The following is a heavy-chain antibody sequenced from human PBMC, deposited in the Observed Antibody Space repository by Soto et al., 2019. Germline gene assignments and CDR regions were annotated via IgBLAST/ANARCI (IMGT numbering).Heavy chain of an antibody. CDR2: IKQDGSEK. V-gene: IGHV3-7*05. CDR1: GFTFSSYW. D-gene: IGHD1-1*01. J-gene: IGHJ4*02. CDR3: ARDQWSPGTYYFDY. Sequence: GGSLRLSCAASGFTFSSYWMSWVRQAPGKGLEWVANIKQDGSEKYYVDSVKGQFTISRDNAKNSLYLQMNSLRAEDTAVYYCARDQWSPGTYYFDYWGQGTLVTVSS.